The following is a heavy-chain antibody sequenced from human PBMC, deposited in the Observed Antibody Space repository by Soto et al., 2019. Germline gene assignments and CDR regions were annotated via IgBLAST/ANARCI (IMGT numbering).Heavy chain of an antibody. Sequence: QVQLVQSGAEVKKPGSSVKVSCKASGGTFSSYAISWVRQAPGQGLEWMGGIIPIFGTANYAQKFQGRVTITADESTSTAYMELSSLRSEDTAVYYCARALPPYGDYVPPRTDAFDIWGQGTMVTVSS. CDR1: GGTFSSYA. CDR3: ARALPPYGDYVPPRTDAFDI. D-gene: IGHD4-17*01. J-gene: IGHJ3*02. V-gene: IGHV1-69*01. CDR2: IIPIFGTA.